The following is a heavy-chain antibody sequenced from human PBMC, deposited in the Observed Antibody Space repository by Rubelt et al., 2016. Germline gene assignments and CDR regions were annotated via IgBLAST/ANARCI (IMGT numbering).Heavy chain of an antibody. V-gene: IGHV4-34*01. CDR1: GGSFSGYY. J-gene: IGHJ4*02. CDR3: ASLAAPLYYFDY. Sequence: QVQLQQWGAGLLKPSETLSLTCAVYGGSFSGYYWSWIRQPPGKGLEWIGEINHSGSTNYNPSLKSRVTISVDTSKNQFSLKLSSVTAADTAVYYCASLAAPLYYFDYWGQGTLVTVSS. CDR2: INHSGST. D-gene: IGHD6-6*01.